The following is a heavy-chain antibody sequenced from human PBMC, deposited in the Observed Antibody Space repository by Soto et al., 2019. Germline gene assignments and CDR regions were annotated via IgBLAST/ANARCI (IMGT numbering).Heavy chain of an antibody. J-gene: IGHJ4*02. Sequence: SETLSLTCTVSGGSISSGNYYWSWIRQPPGKGLEWIGFISYSGSTYYSTSLKSRVTISVDTSKSQFSLNLSFVTAADTAVYYCTERGKYDNRVFDYWSQGTLVTVSS. CDR1: GGSISSGNYY. V-gene: IGHV4-30-4*01. CDR2: ISYSGST. D-gene: IGHD3-22*01. CDR3: TERGKYDNRVFDY.